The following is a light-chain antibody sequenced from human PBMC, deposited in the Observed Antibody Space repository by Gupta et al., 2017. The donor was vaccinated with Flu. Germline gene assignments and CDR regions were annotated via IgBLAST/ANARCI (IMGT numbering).Light chain of an antibody. J-gene: IGLJ1*01. CDR2: EVS. Sequence: QSALTQPPSVSGSPGQSVTTSCTGTSSDVGNYNRVSWYQQSPGTAPKLMIYEVSNRPSGVPDRFSGSKSGNTASLTIAGLQAEDEADFYCSSYTSSSTYVFGTGTKVTVL. CDR1: SSDVGNYNR. V-gene: IGLV2-18*02. CDR3: SSYTSSSTYV.